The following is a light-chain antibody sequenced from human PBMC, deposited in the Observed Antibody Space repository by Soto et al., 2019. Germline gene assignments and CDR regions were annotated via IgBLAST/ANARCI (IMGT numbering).Light chain of an antibody. V-gene: IGKV1-39*01. CDR2: AAS. CDR3: QQSYSTPYT. J-gene: IGKJ2*01. CDR1: QSISSY. Sequence: DIQMTQSPSSLSASVGDRVTITCRASQSISSYLNWYQQKPGKAPKLLIYAASSLQSGVPSRFSGRGSGTDFNLTIRSLQPEDFATYYCQQSYSTPYTFGQGTKLEIK.